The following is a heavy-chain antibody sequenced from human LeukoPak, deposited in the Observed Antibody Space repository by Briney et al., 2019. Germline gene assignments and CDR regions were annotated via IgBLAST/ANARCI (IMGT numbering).Heavy chain of an antibody. V-gene: IGHV3-30*04. CDR3: AKMGGLRYFDWLLDY. CDR1: GFTFSSYA. J-gene: IGHJ4*02. CDR2: ISYDGSNK. D-gene: IGHD3-9*01. Sequence: GGSLRLSCAASGFTFSSYAMHWVRQAPGKGLEWVAVISYDGSNKYYADSVKGRFTISRDNSKNTLYLQMNSLRAEDTAVYYCAKMGGLRYFDWLLDYWGQGTLVTVSS.